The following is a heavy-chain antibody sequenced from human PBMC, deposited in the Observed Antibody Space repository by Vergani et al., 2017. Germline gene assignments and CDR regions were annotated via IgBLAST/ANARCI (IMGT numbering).Heavy chain of an antibody. V-gene: IGHV3-23*04. Sequence: EVQLVESGGGLVQPGGSLRLSCAASGFTFSSYALSWVRQAPGKGLEWVSAISGSGGSTYYADSVKGRFTIARDNSKNTLYRKMNSLKAEDTAVYYCASGSYSSSPYYYYCYMDVWSKGSTVTVSS. J-gene: IGHJ6*03. D-gene: IGHD6-6*01. CDR2: ISGSGGST. CDR3: ASGSYSSSPYYYYCYMDV. CDR1: GFTFSSYA.